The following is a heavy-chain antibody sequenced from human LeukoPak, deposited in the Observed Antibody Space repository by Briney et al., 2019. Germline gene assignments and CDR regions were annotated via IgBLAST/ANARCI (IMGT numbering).Heavy chain of an antibody. V-gene: IGHV4-39*01. Sequence: SETLSLTCTVSGASITSESSYWGWIHQPPGKGFQWIGGLVYDGSAHYNPSLQSHVSISADTSNNQFSLKLASVTASGTGVYFCARAPSYRRYSYHSWGQGTLVTVSS. D-gene: IGHD3-16*02. CDR1: GASITSESSY. CDR2: LVYDGSA. J-gene: IGHJ4*02. CDR3: ARAPSYRRYSYHS.